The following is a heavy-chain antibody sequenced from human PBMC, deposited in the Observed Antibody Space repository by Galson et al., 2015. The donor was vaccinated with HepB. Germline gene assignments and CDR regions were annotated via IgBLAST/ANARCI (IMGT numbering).Heavy chain of an antibody. CDR2: IYYSGST. D-gene: IGHD3-10*01. CDR1: GGSISSSSYY. Sequence: ETLSLTCTVSGGSISSSSYYWGWIRQPPGKGLEWIGSIYYSGSTYYNPSLKSRVTISVDTSKNQFSLKLSSVTAADTAVYYCARSRVGELSGDFDYWGQGTLVTVSS. V-gene: IGHV4-39*07. CDR3: ARSRVGELSGDFDY. J-gene: IGHJ4*02.